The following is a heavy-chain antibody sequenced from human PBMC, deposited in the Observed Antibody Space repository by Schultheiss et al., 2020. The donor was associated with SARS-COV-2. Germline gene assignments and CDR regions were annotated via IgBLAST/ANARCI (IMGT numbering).Heavy chain of an antibody. CDR2: IYCSGST. CDR1: GGSISSSSYY. V-gene: IGHV4-61*01. J-gene: IGHJ6*03. Sequence: SQTLSLTCTVSGGSISSSSYYWSWIRQPPGKGLEWIGYIYCSGSTNYNPSLKSRVTISVDTSKNQFSLKLSSVTAADTAVYYCARVAYPYHYMDVWGKGTTVTVSS. CDR3: ARVAYPYHYMDV.